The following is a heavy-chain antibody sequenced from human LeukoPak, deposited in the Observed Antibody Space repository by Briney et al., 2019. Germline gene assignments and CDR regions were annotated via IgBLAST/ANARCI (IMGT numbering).Heavy chain of an antibody. V-gene: IGHV5-51*01. D-gene: IGHD3-22*01. CDR2: IYPGDSDT. J-gene: IGHJ4*02. CDR3: ARADSSGYLTPLVDY. Sequence: LGAFLKISCKGSGYSFTCYWIGWVRQMPGKGLEWMGIIYPGDSDTRYSPSFQGQVTISADKSMSTAYLQWSSLTAADTAMYYCARADSSGYLTPLVDYWGQGTLVTVSS. CDR1: GYSFTCYW.